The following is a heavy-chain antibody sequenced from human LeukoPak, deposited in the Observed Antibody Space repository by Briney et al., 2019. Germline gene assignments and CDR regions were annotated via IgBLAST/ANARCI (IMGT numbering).Heavy chain of an antibody. J-gene: IGHJ4*02. Sequence: SVNVSCKSSGYTFTCYGISWVRQAPAQELEWMGWISAHNGNTNYAQKLQGRVTITTDTSTSTAYMELGSLRSDDTAVYYCARDLKRGYSSGRYSWGTGSSNDYWGQGTLVTVSS. D-gene: IGHD6-19*01. V-gene: IGHV1-18*01. CDR1: GYTFTCYG. CDR3: ARDLKRGYSSGRYSWGTGSSNDY. CDR2: ISAHNGNT.